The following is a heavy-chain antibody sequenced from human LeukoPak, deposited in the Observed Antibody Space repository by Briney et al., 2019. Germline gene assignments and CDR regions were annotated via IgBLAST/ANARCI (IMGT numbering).Heavy chain of an antibody. Sequence: ASVKVSCKASGYTFTIYDINWVRQAPGQGLEWMGWMNPNSGNTGYARKFQGRVTMTRNTSISTAYMELSSLRSEDTAVYYCARASSAEMDYYYYYMDVWGKGTTVTVSS. CDR2: MNPNSGNT. J-gene: IGHJ6*03. D-gene: IGHD3-22*01. CDR3: ARASSAEMDYYYYYMDV. CDR1: GYTFTIYD. V-gene: IGHV1-8*01.